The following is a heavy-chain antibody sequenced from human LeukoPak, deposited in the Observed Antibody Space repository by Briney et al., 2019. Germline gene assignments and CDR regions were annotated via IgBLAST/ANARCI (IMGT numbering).Heavy chain of an antibody. CDR1: GFSLSTSGMC. CDR2: IDWDDDK. Sequence: SGPALVKPTETLTLTCTFSGFSLSTSGMCVSWIRQPPGKALEWLARIDWDDDKYHSTSLRTRLTISKDTSKNQVMLTMTNMDPVDTATYYCARMARSIVGRPEAFDVWGQGTMVTVSS. V-gene: IGHV2-70*11. D-gene: IGHD6-6*01. CDR3: ARMARSIVGRPEAFDV. J-gene: IGHJ3*01.